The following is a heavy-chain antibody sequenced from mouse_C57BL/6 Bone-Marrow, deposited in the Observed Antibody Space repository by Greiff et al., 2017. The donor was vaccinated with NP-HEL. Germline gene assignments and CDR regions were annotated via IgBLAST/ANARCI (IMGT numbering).Heavy chain of an antibody. CDR1: GYTFTDYY. CDR2: INPKNGGT. Sequence: VQLQQSGPELVKPGASVKISCKASGYTFTDYYMNWVKQSHGKSLEWIGDINPKNGGTSYNQKFKGKATLTVDKSSSTAYMELRSLTSEDSAVYYCARRESSYGNYYARDYWGQGTSVTVSS. D-gene: IGHD1-1*01. CDR3: ARRESSYGNYYARDY. J-gene: IGHJ4*01. V-gene: IGHV1-26*01.